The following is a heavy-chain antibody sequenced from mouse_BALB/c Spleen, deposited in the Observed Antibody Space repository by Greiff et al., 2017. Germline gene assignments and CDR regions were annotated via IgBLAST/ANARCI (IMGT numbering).Heavy chain of an antibody. J-gene: IGHJ3*01. V-gene: IGHV5-6-4*01. CDR1: GFTFSSYT. D-gene: IGHD2-3*01. CDR3: TRSYDGYPVAY. CDR2: ISSGGSYT. Sequence: EVMLVESGGGLVKPGGSLKLSCAASGFTFSSYTMSWVRQTPEKRLEWVATISSGGSYTYYPDSVKGRFTISRDNAKNTLYLQMSSLKSEDTAMYYCTRSYDGYPVAYWGQGTLVTVSA.